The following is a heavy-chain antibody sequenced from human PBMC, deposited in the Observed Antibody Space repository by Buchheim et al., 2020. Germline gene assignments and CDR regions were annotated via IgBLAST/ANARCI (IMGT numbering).Heavy chain of an antibody. V-gene: IGHV4-39*01. CDR1: GGSISSSSYY. J-gene: IGHJ6*02. D-gene: IGHD3-3*01. Sequence: QLQLQESGPGLVKPSETLSLTCTVSGGSISSSSYYWGWIRQPPGKWLEWIGSIYYSGSTYYNPSLKSRVTISVDTSKNQFSLKLSSVTAADTAVYYCARFGSTYYDFWSGYYDYYYYGMDVWGQGTT. CDR2: IYYSGST. CDR3: ARFGSTYYDFWSGYYDYYYYGMDV.